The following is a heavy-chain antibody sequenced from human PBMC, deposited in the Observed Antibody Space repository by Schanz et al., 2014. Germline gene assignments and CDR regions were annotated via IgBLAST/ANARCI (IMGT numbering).Heavy chain of an antibody. V-gene: IGHV1-18*01. CDR1: GYTFSSYG. CDR2: INGYNGHT. D-gene: IGHD6-13*01. J-gene: IGHJ4*02. CDR3: ARDGVDAAAGGNY. Sequence: QVQLVQSGDEVKKPGASVKVSCKASGYTFSSYGITWVRQAPGQGLEWMGWINGYNGHTLYAQKFQGRVTMTTDTSTSTSYMELADLRVDDTAVYYCARDGVDAAAGGNYWGQGTLVTVSS.